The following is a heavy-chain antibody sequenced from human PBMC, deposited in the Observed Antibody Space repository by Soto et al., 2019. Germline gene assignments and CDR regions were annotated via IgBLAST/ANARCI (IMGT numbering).Heavy chain of an antibody. CDR3: ASRDPGTSVDY. J-gene: IGHJ4*02. CDR1: DHCISSDFY. D-gene: IGHD1-7*01. V-gene: IGHV4-38-2*01. CDR2: IYRTGST. Sequence: SETLSLTCVVSDHCISSDFYWGWIREPPGQGLEWIGEIYRTGSTNYNPSLKSRVTISLDKSEKQFSLKVTSLTAADTAVYYCASRDPGTSVDYSGQGTLVTVSS.